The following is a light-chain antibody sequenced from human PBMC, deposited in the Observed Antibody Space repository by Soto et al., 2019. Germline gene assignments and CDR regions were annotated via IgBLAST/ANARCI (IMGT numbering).Light chain of an antibody. CDR1: QRVDSY. J-gene: IGKJ2*01. Sequence: DIQMTQSPSSLSASVGDSVTITCRASQRVDSYLNWYQQKPGKTPSLLIYAASSLQSGVPSRFSGSGSGTEFTLTISSLQPEDFATYYCQQTYDTPTTFGQGTNLEIK. CDR2: AAS. CDR3: QQTYDTPTT. V-gene: IGKV1-39*01.